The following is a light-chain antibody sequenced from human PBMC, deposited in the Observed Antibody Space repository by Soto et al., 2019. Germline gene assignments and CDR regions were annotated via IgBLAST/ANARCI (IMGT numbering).Light chain of an antibody. Sequence: DIQMTQSPSSLSASVGDRVTITCRASQSISSYLNWYQQKPGKAPKLLIYDASSLESGVPSRFSGSGSGTEFTLAISSLQPEDFATYYCQQSYSTPRFGPGTKVDIK. J-gene: IGKJ3*01. V-gene: IGKV1-39*01. CDR1: QSISSY. CDR3: QQSYSTPR. CDR2: DAS.